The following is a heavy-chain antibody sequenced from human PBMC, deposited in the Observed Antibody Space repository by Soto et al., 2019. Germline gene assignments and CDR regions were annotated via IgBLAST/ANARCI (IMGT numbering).Heavy chain of an antibody. Sequence: QVQLVESGGGVVQPGRSLRLSCAASGFTLRDYALHWVRQAPGKGLEWVAVISFDEVNKFYVESVKGRFTILRDNCNNTVFLQMNSLRVEDTAVYFCARKRTTTYFRWDALDLWGQGTMVTVSS. D-gene: IGHD1-1*01. J-gene: IGHJ3*01. V-gene: IGHV3-30-3*01. CDR1: GFTLRDYA. CDR2: ISFDEVNK. CDR3: ARKRTTTYFRWDALDL.